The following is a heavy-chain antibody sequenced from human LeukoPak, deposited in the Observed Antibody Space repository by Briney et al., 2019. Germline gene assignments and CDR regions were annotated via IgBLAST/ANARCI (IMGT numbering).Heavy chain of an antibody. V-gene: IGHV7-4-1*02. CDR3: ARARTTVPTYYFDY. J-gene: IGHJ4*02. Sequence: ASVKVSCKASGGTFSSYAISWVRQAPGQGLEWMGWINTNTGNPTYAQGFTGRFVFSLDTSVSTAYLQISSLKAEDTAVYYCARARTTVPTYYFDYWGQGTLVTVSS. CDR1: GGTFSSYA. CDR2: INTNTGNP. D-gene: IGHD4-17*01.